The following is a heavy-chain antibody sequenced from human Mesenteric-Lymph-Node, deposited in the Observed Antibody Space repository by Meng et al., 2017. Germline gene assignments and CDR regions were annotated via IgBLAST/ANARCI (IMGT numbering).Heavy chain of an antibody. Sequence: SVKVSCKVSGGTFSNYAIGWVRQAPGQGLEWMGGIIPVFGTTNYAQKFQGRVTINADESTTTAYMELSSLRSEDTAVYYCARIGAGDYYYYYYGMDVWGQGTTVTVSS. J-gene: IGHJ6*02. V-gene: IGHV1-69*13. CDR2: IIPVFGTT. CDR3: ARIGAGDYYYYYYGMDV. CDR1: GGTFSNYA. D-gene: IGHD3-10*01.